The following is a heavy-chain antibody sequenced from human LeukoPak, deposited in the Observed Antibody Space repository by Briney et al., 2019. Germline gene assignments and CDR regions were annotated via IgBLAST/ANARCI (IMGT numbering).Heavy chain of an antibody. V-gene: IGHV3-74*01. CDR2: INSDGSST. CDR3: ARDIIVGATTTNVAFDI. Sequence: GGSLRLSCAASGFTFSSYWMHWVRHAPGKGLVWVSRINSDGSSTNYADSVKGRFTFSRDNAKNTLYLQMNSLRAEDTAVYYCARDIIVGATTTNVAFDIWGQGTMVTVSS. CDR1: GFTFSSYW. D-gene: IGHD1-26*01. J-gene: IGHJ3*02.